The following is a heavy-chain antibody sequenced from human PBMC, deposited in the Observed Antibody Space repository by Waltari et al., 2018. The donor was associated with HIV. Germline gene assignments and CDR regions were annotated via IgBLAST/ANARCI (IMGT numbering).Heavy chain of an antibody. CDR1: GYTFRPFA. D-gene: IGHD3-22*01. Sequence: QIQLVQSGAELKKPGASVKVSCKASGYTFRPFAMHWVRKAPGQRREWMEWINDGNGNKKYSQNVQDRVTINRDTSASTADMELRSLRSEDTALYYCVREKKGIGVYYAMDVWGQGTAVTVSS. CDR2: INDGNGNK. V-gene: IGHV1-3*01. J-gene: IGHJ6*02. CDR3: VREKKGIGVYYAMDV.